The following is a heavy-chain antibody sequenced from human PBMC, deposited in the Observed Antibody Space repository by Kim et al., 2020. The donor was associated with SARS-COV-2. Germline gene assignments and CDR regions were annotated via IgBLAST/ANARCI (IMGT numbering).Heavy chain of an antibody. CDR2: ISWNSGSI. CDR1: GFTFGDYA. V-gene: IGHV3-9*01. CDR3: AKAQVPFGEIWLAH. J-gene: IGHJ5*02. D-gene: IGHD3-10*01. Sequence: GGSLRLSCAASGFTFGDYAMHWVRQAPGKGLEWVSGISWNSGSIGYADSVKGRFTISRDNAKNSLYLQMNRLRAEDTALYYCAKAQVPFGEIWLAHWGQGSLVTVSS.